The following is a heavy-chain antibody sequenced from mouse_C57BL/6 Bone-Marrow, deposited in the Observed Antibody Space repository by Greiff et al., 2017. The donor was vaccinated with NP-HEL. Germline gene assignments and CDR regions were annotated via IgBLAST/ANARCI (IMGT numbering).Heavy chain of an antibody. CDR1: GYTFTSYW. J-gene: IGHJ4*01. CDR2: IHPNSGST. CDR3: AREGGLRQAMDY. Sequence: QVQLQQPGAELVKPGASVKLSCKASGYTFTSYWMHWVKQRPGQGLEWIGMIHPNSGSTNYNEKFKSKATLTVDKSSSTAYMQLSSLTSEDSAVYYCAREGGLRQAMDYWGQGTSVTVSS. D-gene: IGHD2-12*01. V-gene: IGHV1-64*01.